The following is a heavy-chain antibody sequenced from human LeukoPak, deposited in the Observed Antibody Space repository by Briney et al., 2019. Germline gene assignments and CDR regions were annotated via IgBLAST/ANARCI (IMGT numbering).Heavy chain of an antibody. CDR2: VRDDGGDK. J-gene: IGHJ4*02. V-gene: IGHV3-30*02. D-gene: IGHD3-10*01. CDR3: AKHYYGSGSQKYYFDY. CDR1: GFIFSDYG. Sequence: GGALRLSCAASGFIFSDYGMHWGRQAPGKGLEGVTKVRDDGGDKYYAVSVRGRFTISRDNSNNTLYLQMNSLRPEDTAVYYCAKHYYGSGSQKYYFDYWGQGTLVTVSS.